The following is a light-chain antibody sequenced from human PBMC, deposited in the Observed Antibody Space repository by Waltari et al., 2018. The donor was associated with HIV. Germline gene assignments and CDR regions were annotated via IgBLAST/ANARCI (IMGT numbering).Light chain of an antibody. J-gene: IGLJ1*01. CDR1: SNDVGAYNY. V-gene: IGLV2-11*01. CDR3: CSSAGRYTFV. CDR2: DLN. Sequence: QPPLTQSRSVSGSPGQSITIPCTGTSNDVGAYNYFSWYQQHPGRAPKLLIFDLNRRPSGVPDRFSGSKSGNTASLTISGLQAEDEADYYCCSSAGRYTFVFGTGTKVTVL.